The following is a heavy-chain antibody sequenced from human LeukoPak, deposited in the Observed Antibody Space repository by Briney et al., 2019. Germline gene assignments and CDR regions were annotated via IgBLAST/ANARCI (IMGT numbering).Heavy chain of an antibody. D-gene: IGHD2-15*01. CDR1: GFTFSDYY. Sequence: GGSLRLSCAASGFTFSDYYMRWIRQAPGKGLEWVSYISSSGDIIYYADSVKGRFTISRDNAKNTLYLQMNSLRAEDTALYYCATSARTYIGSSLDYWGQGTLVTVSS. V-gene: IGHV3-11*04. CDR2: ISSSGDII. J-gene: IGHJ4*02. CDR3: ATSARTYIGSSLDY.